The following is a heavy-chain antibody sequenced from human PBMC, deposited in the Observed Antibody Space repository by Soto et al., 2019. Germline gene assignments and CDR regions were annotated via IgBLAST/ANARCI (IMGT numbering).Heavy chain of an antibody. CDR2: ISYDGINK. Sequence: QVQLVESGGGVVQPGRSLRLSCTTSGFTFSSYGMHWVRQAPGKGLEWVSVISYDGINKYYADSVEGRLTISRDNSKNTLYLQMNSLRAEDTAVYYCAKDSKYRGSGSFPSCDYWGQGTLVTVSS. D-gene: IGHD3-10*01. CDR3: AKDSKYRGSGSFPSCDY. J-gene: IGHJ4*02. CDR1: GFTFSSYG. V-gene: IGHV3-30*18.